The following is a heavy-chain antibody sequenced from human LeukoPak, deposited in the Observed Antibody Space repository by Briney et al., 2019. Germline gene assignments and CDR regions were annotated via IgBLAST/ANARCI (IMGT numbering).Heavy chain of an antibody. CDR2: IVVGSGNT. D-gene: IGHD2-2*01. Sequence: SVKVSCKASGFTFTSSAVQWVRQARGQRLEWIGWIVVGSGNTNYAQKFQERVTITRDMSTSTAYMELSSLRSEDTAEYYCAAAAAIRDYWYFDLWGRGTLVTVSS. CDR1: GFTFTSSA. CDR3: AAAAAIRDYWYFDL. J-gene: IGHJ2*01. V-gene: IGHV1-58*01.